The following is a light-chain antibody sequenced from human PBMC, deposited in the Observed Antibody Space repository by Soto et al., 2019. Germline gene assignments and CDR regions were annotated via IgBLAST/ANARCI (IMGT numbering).Light chain of an antibody. CDR1: QSISSY. CDR3: QQRSNWPPSIT. CDR2: AAS. J-gene: IGKJ5*01. Sequence: DIQMTQSPSSLSASVVDRVTITFRASQSISSYLNWYQQKPGEAPKLLIYAASSLQSGVPSRFSGSGSGTDFTLTISSLEPEDFAVYYCQQRSNWPPSITFGQGTRLEIK. V-gene: IGKV1-39*01.